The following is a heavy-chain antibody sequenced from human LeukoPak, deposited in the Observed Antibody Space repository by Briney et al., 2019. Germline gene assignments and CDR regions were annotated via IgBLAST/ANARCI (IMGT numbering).Heavy chain of an antibody. Sequence: GRSLRLSCAASGFTFSSYGMHWVRQAPGKGLEWVAVISYDGSNKYYADSVKGRFTISRDNSKNTLYLQMNSLRAEDTAVYYCVREALKNWFDPWGQGALVTVSS. V-gene: IGHV3-30*03. CDR3: VREALKNWFDP. J-gene: IGHJ5*02. D-gene: IGHD3-9*01. CDR2: ISYDGSNK. CDR1: GFTFSSYG.